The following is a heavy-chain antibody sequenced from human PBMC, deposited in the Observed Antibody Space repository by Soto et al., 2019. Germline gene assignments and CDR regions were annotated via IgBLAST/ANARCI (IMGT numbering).Heavy chain of an antibody. CDR2: IIPIFGTA. V-gene: IGHV1-69*13. D-gene: IGHD3-22*01. CDR1: GGTFSSYA. Sequence: GASVKVSCKASGGTFSSYAISWVRQAPGQGLEWMGGIIPIFGTANYAQKFQGRVTITADESTSTAYMELSSLRSEDTAVYYCARKYYHDSSGYYYGYYGMDVWGQGTTVTVSS. CDR3: ARKYYHDSSGYYYGYYGMDV. J-gene: IGHJ6*02.